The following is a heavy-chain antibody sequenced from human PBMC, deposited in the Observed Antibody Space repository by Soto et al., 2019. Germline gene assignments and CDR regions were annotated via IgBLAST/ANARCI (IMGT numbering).Heavy chain of an antibody. D-gene: IGHD4-17*01. J-gene: IGHJ4*02. CDR3: AKSYTTVVTQYYFDY. V-gene: IGHV3-9*01. CDR1: GFTFDDYA. CDR2: ISWNSGNI. Sequence: EVQLVESGGGLVQPGRSLRLSCAASGFTFDDYAMHWVRQPPGKGLEWVSGISWNSGNIGYADSVKGRFTISRDNARNSLYLQMNSLRAEDTALYYCAKSYTTVVTQYYFDYWGQGTLVTVSS.